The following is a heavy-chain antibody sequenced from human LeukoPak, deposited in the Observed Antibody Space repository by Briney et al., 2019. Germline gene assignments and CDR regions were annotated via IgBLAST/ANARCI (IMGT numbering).Heavy chain of an antibody. D-gene: IGHD4-11*01. V-gene: IGHV4-59*08. CDR2: IYYSGIT. Sequence: PSETLSLTCTVSGAFITSYYWSWIRQPPGKGLEWLGYIYYSGITNYNPSLKSRVTISVDTSRNQFSLKLSSVTAADTAVYYCARGMTTVTHWGQGTLVTVSS. CDR1: GAFITSYY. CDR3: ARGMTTVTH. J-gene: IGHJ4*02.